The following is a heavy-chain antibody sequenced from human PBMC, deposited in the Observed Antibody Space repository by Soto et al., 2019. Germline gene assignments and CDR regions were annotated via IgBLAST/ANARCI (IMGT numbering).Heavy chain of an antibody. J-gene: IGHJ4*02. V-gene: IGHV3-49*03. CDR3: TRTSPSIVVVPAAINFDWLLCDY. Sequence: GGSLRLSCTASGFTFGDYAMSWFRQAPGKGLEWVGFIRSKAYGGTTEYAASVKGRFTISRDDSKSIAYLQMNSLKTEDTAVYYCTRTSPSIVVVPAAINFDWLLCDYWGQGTLVTVSS. D-gene: IGHD2-2*01. CDR2: IRSKAYGGTT. CDR1: GFTFGDYA.